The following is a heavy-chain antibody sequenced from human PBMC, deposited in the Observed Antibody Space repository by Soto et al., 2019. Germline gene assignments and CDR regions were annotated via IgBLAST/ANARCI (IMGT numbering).Heavy chain of an antibody. CDR1: GGSVSSGSYY. J-gene: IGHJ6*03. CDR2: IYYSGST. D-gene: IGHD2-2*01. Sequence: SETLSLTCTVSGGSVSSGSYYWSWIRQPPGKGLEWIGYIYYSGSTNYNPSLKSRVTISVDTSKNQFSLKLSSVTAADTAVYYCARLGGVSGSSTSCYGSYYMDVWGKGTTVTVSS. V-gene: IGHV4-61*01. CDR3: ARLGGVSGSSTSCYGSYYMDV.